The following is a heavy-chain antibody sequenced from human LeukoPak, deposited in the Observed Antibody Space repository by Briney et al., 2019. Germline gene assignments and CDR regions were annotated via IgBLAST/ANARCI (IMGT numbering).Heavy chain of an antibody. V-gene: IGHV3-66*01. J-gene: IGHJ3*02. CDR2: IYSGGST. CDR1: GFTVSSNY. Sequence: GGSLRLSCAASGFTVSSNYMSWVRQAPGKGPEWVSVIYSGGSTYYADSVKGRFTISRDNSKNTLYLQMNSLRADDTAVYYCARDQRFGVLKGAFVIWGQGTMVTVSS. CDR3: ARDQRFGVLKGAFVI. D-gene: IGHD3-10*01.